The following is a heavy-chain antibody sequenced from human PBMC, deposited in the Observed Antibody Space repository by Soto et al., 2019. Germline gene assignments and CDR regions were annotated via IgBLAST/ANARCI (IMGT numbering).Heavy chain of an antibody. Sequence: EVQLLESGGGLVQPGGSLRLSCAASGFTVSSYAMTWVRQAQGKGLEWVSAISGSGDNTYYADSVKGRFTISRDNSKNTRDLQLNSLRAEDTAAYHCAKVGSGWYDNWGQGTQVTVSS. V-gene: IGHV3-23*01. CDR3: AKVGSGWYDN. CDR1: GFTVSSYA. CDR2: ISGSGDNT. D-gene: IGHD2-15*01. J-gene: IGHJ5*02.